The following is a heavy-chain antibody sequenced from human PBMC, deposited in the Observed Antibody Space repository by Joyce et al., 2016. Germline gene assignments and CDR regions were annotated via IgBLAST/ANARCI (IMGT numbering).Heavy chain of an antibody. CDR1: GIDISGSA. V-gene: IGHV3-30*04. J-gene: IGHJ5*02. CDR2: IANDGYR. CDR3: ARIGYGVSLGNGFDP. D-gene: IGHD2-15*01. Sequence: QVHLVESGGGVVQPGNSLRLSCVVSGIDISGSAFNWVRQAPGKGLDWVTTIANDGYRRYADAVKGRFTVSRDDSKKMVDLEMNNLRVDDTAIYYCARIGYGVSLGNGFDPWGQGTPVTVSS.